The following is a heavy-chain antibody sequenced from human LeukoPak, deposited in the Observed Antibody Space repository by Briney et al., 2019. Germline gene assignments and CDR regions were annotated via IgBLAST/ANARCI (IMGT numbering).Heavy chain of an antibody. D-gene: IGHD2-2*01. J-gene: IGHJ4*02. CDR1: GGSISSSSYY. CDR2: IYYSGST. V-gene: IGHV4-39*07. CDR3: ARGIVVVPALDRFDY. Sequence: PSETLSLTCTVSGGSISSSSYYWGWIRQPPGKGLEWIGSIYYSGSTYYNPSLKSRVTISVDTSKNQFSLKLSSVTAADTAVYYCARGIVVVPALDRFDYWGQGTLVTVSS.